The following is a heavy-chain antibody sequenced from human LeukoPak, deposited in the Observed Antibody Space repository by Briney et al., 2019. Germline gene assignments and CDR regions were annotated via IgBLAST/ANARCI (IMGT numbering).Heavy chain of an antibody. J-gene: IGHJ4*02. CDR1: GFTFSSYA. CDR3: AKVHLTYYYDSSGYGFQDS. D-gene: IGHD3-22*01. V-gene: IGHV3-30-3*01. Sequence: GRSLRLSCAASGFTFSSYAMHWVRQAPGKGLEWVAVISYDGSNKYYADSVKGRFTISRDNSKNTLYLQMNSLRAEDTAVYYCAKVHLTYYYDSSGYGFQDSWGQGTLVTVSS. CDR2: ISYDGSNK.